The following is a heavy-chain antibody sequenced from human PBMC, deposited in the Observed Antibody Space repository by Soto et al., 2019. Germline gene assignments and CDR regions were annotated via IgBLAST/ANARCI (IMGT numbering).Heavy chain of an antibody. Sequence: QVQLVESGGGVVQPGRSLRLSCAASGFTFSSYAMHWVRQAPGKGLEWVAVISYDGSNKYYADSVKGRFTISRDNSKNTLYLHMNGLRAEDTAVYYCARDPWELLLAGDLIDYYYYGMDVWGQGTTVTVSS. V-gene: IGHV3-30-3*01. CDR3: ARDPWELLLAGDLIDYYYYGMDV. D-gene: IGHD1-26*01. CDR1: GFTFSSYA. CDR2: ISYDGSNK. J-gene: IGHJ6*02.